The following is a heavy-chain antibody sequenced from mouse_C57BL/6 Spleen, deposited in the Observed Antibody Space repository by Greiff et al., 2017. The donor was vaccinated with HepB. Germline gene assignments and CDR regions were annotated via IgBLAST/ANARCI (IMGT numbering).Heavy chain of an antibody. Sequence: VQLKESGPVLVKPGASVKMSCKASGYTFTDYYMNWVKQSHGKSLEWIGVINPYNGGTSYNQKFKGKATLTVDKSSSTAYMELNSLTSEDSAVYYCARRVTTVHYFDYWGQGTTLTVSS. J-gene: IGHJ2*01. CDR1: GYTFTDYY. CDR3: ARRVTTVHYFDY. D-gene: IGHD1-1*01. CDR2: INPYNGGT. V-gene: IGHV1-19*01.